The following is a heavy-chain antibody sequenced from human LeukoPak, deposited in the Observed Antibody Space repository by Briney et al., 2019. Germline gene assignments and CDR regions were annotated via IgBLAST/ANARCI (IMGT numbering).Heavy chain of an antibody. J-gene: IGHJ3*02. CDR3: ARERYYYDSSGTDAFDI. CDR2: INHSGST. D-gene: IGHD3-22*01. Sequence: PSETLSLTCAVYGGSFSGYYWSWIRQPPGKGLEWIGEINHSGSTNYNPSLKSRVTISVDTSKNQFSLKLSSVTAADTAVYYCARERYYYDSSGTDAFDIWGQGTMVTVSS. CDR1: GGSFSGYY. V-gene: IGHV4-34*01.